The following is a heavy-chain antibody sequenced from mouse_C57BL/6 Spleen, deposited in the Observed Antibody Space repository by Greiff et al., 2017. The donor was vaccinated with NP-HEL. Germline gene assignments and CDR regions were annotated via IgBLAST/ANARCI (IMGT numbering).Heavy chain of an antibody. CDR3: ARSESAWFAY. CDR2: IYPGDGDT. CDR1: GYAFSSYW. J-gene: IGHJ3*01. V-gene: IGHV1-80*01. Sequence: QVQLQQSGAELVKPGASVKISCKASGYAFSSYWMNWVKQRPGKGLEWIGQIYPGDGDTNYNGKFKGKATLTADKSSSPAYMQRSSLTSEDSAVYFCARSESAWFAYWGQGTLVTVSA.